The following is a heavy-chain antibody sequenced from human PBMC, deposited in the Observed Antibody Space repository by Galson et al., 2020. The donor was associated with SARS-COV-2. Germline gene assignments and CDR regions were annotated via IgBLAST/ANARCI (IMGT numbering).Heavy chain of an antibody. CDR2: IGTAGDT. CDR1: GFTFSSYD. V-gene: IGHV3-13*01. Sequence: GESLKISCAASGFTFSSYDMHWVRQATGKGLEWVSAIGTAGDTYYPGSVKGRFTISRENAKNSLYLQMNSLRAGDTAVYYCARDRYSSGWSGWYFDLWGRGTLVTVSS. J-gene: IGHJ2*01. D-gene: IGHD6-19*01. CDR3: ARDRYSSGWSGWYFDL.